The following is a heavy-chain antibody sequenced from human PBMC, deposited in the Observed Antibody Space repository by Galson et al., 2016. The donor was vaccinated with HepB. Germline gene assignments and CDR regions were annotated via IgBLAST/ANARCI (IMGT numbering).Heavy chain of an antibody. V-gene: IGHV6-1*01. CDR2: TYYRSMWYN. Sequence: CAISGDSVSSNSAAWNWIRQSPSRGLEWLGRTYYRSMWYNESAQSVKTRITISPDTSKNQFSLHLMSVTPEDTAMYYCARDLSSGWHSHTGHFDYWGQGTLVTVSA. D-gene: IGHD6-19*01. CDR3: ARDLSSGWHSHTGHFDY. CDR1: GDSVSSNSAA. J-gene: IGHJ4*02.